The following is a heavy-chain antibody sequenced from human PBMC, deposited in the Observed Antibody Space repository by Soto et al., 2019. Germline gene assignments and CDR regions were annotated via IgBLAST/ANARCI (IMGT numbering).Heavy chain of an antibody. CDR2: IYTSGST. D-gene: IGHD2-2*01. CDR1: GGSISSYY. Sequence: SETLSLTCTVSGGSISSYYWSWIRQPAGKGLEWIGRIYTSGSTNYNPSLKSRVTMSVDTSKNKFSLKLSSVTAADTAVYYCARVYCRSTSRYGDNWFDPWGQGTLVTVSS. CDR3: ARVYCRSTSRYGDNWFDP. J-gene: IGHJ5*02. V-gene: IGHV4-4*07.